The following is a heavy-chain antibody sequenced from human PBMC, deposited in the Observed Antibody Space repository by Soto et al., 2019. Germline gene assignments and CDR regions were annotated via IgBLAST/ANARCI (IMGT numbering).Heavy chain of an antibody. CDR2: VHHSWGS. V-gene: IGHV4-59*08. J-gene: IGHJ6*02. Sequence: QVQLQESGPGLVKPSETLSLSCTVSGGSISSYYWSWFRQSPGKRMEWIGYVHHSWGSSYNPSLQRRVAISLDTSKRQFSLKVTYVPATDPAAYYCARQGVGPLHGLVDVWRQGTTVTVSS. D-gene: IGHD1-26*01. CDR3: ARQGVGPLHGLVDV. CDR1: GGSISSYY.